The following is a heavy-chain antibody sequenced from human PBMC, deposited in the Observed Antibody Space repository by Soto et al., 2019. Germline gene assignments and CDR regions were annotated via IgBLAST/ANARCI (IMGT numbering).Heavy chain of an antibody. Sequence: PSETLSLTCTVSGGSISSSGYDWGWIRQPPGKGLEWIVSIYYSGTTYYNPSLKSRVTISVDTSKNQFSLKLSSVTAADTAVYYCAREVDDYGSGENNWFDPWCQGTLVTVSS. CDR1: GGSISSSGYD. V-gene: IGHV4-39*02. CDR2: IYYSGTT. CDR3: AREVDDYGSGENNWFDP. J-gene: IGHJ5*02. D-gene: IGHD3-10*01.